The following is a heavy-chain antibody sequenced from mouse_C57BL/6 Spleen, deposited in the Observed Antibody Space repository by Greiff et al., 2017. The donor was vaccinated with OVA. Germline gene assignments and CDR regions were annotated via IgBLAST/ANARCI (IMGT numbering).Heavy chain of an antibody. V-gene: IGHV1-64*01. D-gene: IGHD1-1*01. CDR3: ERRDYYGSSYVPLYYAMDY. CDR2: IHPNSGST. CDR1: GYTFTSYW. Sequence: VQLQQPGAELVKPGASVKLSCKASGYTFTSYWMHWVKQRPGQGLEWIGMIHPNSGSTNYNEKFKSKATLTVDKSSSTAYMQLSSLTSEDSAVYYCERRDYYGSSYVPLYYAMDYWGQGTSGTVSS. J-gene: IGHJ4*01.